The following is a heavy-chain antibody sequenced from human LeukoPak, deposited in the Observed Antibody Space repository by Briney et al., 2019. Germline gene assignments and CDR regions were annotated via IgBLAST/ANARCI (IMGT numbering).Heavy chain of an antibody. CDR1: GGTFSSYA. Sequence: SVKVSCKASGGTFSSYAISWVRQAPGQGLEWMGRIIPILGIANYAQKFQGRVTITADKSTSTAYMEMSSLRSEDTAVYYCARASGYDILTGSPFDYWGQGTLVTVSS. V-gene: IGHV1-69*04. CDR2: IIPILGIA. D-gene: IGHD3-9*01. CDR3: ARASGYDILTGSPFDY. J-gene: IGHJ4*02.